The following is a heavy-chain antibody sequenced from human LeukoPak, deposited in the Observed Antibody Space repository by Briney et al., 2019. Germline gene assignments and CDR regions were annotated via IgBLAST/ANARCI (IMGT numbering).Heavy chain of an antibody. CDR2: IYYSGST. CDR1: GGSISSGGYY. D-gene: IGHD2-2*01. CDR3: ARLGVPATI. Sequence: SETLSLTCTVSGGSISSGGYYWSWLPQPPGKGLEWIGYIYYSGSTYYNPSLKSRVTISVDTSKNQFSLKLSSVPAADTAVYYCARLGVPATIWGQGTMVTVSS. J-gene: IGHJ3*02. V-gene: IGHV4-31*03.